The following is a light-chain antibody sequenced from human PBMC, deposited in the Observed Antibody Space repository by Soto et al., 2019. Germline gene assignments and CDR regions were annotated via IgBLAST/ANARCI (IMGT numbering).Light chain of an antibody. CDR3: MQALQTPRT. J-gene: IGKJ1*01. Sequence: DIVMTQSPLYLPVTPGEPASISCRSSQSLLHSNGYNYLDWYLQKPGQSPQLLIYLGSNRASGVPDRFSGSGAGTDFTLKISRVEAEDVGVYYCMQALQTPRTFGHGTKVEIK. CDR1: QSLLHSNGYNY. CDR2: LGS. V-gene: IGKV2-28*01.